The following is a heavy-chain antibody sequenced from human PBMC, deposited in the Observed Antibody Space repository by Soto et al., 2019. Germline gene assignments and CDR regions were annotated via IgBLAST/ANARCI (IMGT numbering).Heavy chain of an antibody. Sequence: QVQLVQSGAEVKKPGSSVRVSCKASGDTFNFYSINWVRQAPALGLEWMGRINPILSMSNYAQRFQGRVTMTADKSTSTAYMELSSLRSEDTAMYYCASSYGSGYRAFDSWGQGALVTVSS. V-gene: IGHV1-69*02. CDR2: INPILSMS. CDR3: ASSYGSGYRAFDS. J-gene: IGHJ4*02. CDR1: GDTFNFYS. D-gene: IGHD3-10*01.